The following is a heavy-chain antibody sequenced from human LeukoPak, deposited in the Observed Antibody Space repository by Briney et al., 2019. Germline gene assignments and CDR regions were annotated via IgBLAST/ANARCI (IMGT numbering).Heavy chain of an antibody. Sequence: GGSLRLSCAASGFTFSSYAMSWVRQAPGKGLEWVSAISGSGGSTYYADSVKGRFTISRDNSKNTLYLQMNSLRAEDTAVYYCAKDHKNTAMGIGAFDIWGQGTMVTVSS. CDR1: GFTFSSYA. V-gene: IGHV3-23*01. D-gene: IGHD5-18*01. CDR2: ISGSGGST. CDR3: AKDHKNTAMGIGAFDI. J-gene: IGHJ3*02.